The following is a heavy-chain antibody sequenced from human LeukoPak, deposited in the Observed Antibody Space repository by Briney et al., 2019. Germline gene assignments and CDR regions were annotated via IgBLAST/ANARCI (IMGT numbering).Heavy chain of an antibody. J-gene: IGHJ5*02. CDR3: ARDSIFGAYNWFDP. Sequence: ASVKVSCRASGYTFTGYYMHWVRQAPGQGPEWMGWINPNSGGTNYAQKFQGRVTMTRDTSISTAYMELSRLRSDDTAVYYCARDSIFGAYNWFDPWGQGTLVTVSS. V-gene: IGHV1-2*02. D-gene: IGHD2-21*01. CDR2: INPNSGGT. CDR1: GYTFTGYY.